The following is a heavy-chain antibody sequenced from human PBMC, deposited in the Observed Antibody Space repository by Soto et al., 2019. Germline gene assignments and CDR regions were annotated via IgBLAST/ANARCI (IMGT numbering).Heavy chain of an antibody. CDR3: ATQAGFIAVHYYYYYMDV. J-gene: IGHJ6*03. Sequence: ASVKVSCKASGYTFTSYDINWVRQATGQGLEWMGWMNPNSGNTGYAQKFQGRVTMARNNSISTAYMELSSLRSEDTAVYYCATQAGFIAVHYYYYYMDVWGKGTTVTVSS. CDR1: GYTFTSYD. CDR2: MNPNSGNT. V-gene: IGHV1-8*01. D-gene: IGHD2-21*01.